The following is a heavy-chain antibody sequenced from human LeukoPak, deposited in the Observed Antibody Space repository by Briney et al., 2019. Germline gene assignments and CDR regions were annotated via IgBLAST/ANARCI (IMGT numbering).Heavy chain of an antibody. CDR3: ARVVWFGDRFEDY. D-gene: IGHD3-10*01. J-gene: IGHJ4*02. V-gene: IGHV4-34*01. CDR2: INHSGST. Sequence: SETLSLTCAVYGGSFSSYYWSWIRQPPGKGLEWIGEINHSGSTNYNPSLKSRVTISVDTSKNQFSLKLSSVTAADTAVYYCARVVWFGDRFEDYWGQGTLVTVSS. CDR1: GGSFSSYY.